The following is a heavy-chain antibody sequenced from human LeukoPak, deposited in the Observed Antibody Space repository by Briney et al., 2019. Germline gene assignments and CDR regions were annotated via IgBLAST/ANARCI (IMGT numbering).Heavy chain of an antibody. CDR1: GFTFSDYW. D-gene: IGHD6-13*01. CDR3: VKGPLITAAGTY. V-gene: IGHV3-7*03. Sequence: GGSLRLSCAASGFTFSDYWMTWVRQTPGQGLDCVANINQYGGEVSYVDSVKGRFTISRDNAKNSLSLQMCSLRVEDTAVYYCVKGPLITAAGTYWGQGTLVTVSS. J-gene: IGHJ4*02. CDR2: INQYGGEV.